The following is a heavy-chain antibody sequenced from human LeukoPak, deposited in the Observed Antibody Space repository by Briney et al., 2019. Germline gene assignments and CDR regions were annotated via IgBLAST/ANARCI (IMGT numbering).Heavy chain of an antibody. CDR1: GGTFSSYA. J-gene: IGHJ5*02. D-gene: IGHD3-22*01. CDR2: IIPIFGTA. V-gene: IGHV1-69*13. CDR3: ARDHYDSSGYWYWFDP. Sequence: SVKVSCKASGGTFSSYAISWVRQAPGQGLEWMGGIIPIFGTANYAQKFQGRVTITADESTSTAYMELSSLRSEDTAVYYCARDHYDSSGYWYWFDPWGRGTLVTVSA.